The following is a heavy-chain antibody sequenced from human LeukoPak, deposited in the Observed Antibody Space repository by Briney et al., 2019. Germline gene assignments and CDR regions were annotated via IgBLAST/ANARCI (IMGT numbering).Heavy chain of an antibody. Sequence: ASVTVSCTASGYTFTSYGISWVRQAPGQGLEWMGWISAYNGNTNYAQKLQGRVTMTTDTSTSTAYMELRSLRSDDTAVYYCAREPPHYYDSSGYYYEDYWGQGTLVTVSS. V-gene: IGHV1-18*01. CDR3: AREPPHYYDSSGYYYEDY. D-gene: IGHD3-22*01. CDR2: ISAYNGNT. CDR1: GYTFTSYG. J-gene: IGHJ4*02.